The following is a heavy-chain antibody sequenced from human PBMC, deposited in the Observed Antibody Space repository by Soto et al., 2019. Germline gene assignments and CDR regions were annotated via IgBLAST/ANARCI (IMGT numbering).Heavy chain of an antibody. J-gene: IGHJ6*02. CDR1: GYSFTSYW. D-gene: IGHD5-12*01. CDR2: IYPGDSYT. V-gene: IGHV5-51*01. CDR3: ARRIVATTGRYYYYYGMDV. Sequence: GESLKISCKGSGYSFTSYWIGWVRQMPGKGLEWMGIIYPGDSYTNYSPSFQGHVTISADKSISTAYLQWSSLKASDTAMYYCARRIVATTGRYYYYYGMDVWGQGTTVTVSS.